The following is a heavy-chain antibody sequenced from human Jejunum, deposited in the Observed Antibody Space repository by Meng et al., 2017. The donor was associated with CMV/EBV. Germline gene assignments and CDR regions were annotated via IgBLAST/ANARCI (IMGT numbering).Heavy chain of an antibody. CDR2: IYPGNSYP. D-gene: IGHD4-17*01. Sequence: SGYNFICSCLGWVPPRPGTGLGWMGLIYPGNSYPRYSPSFQGQVPISADKSINTAYLQWSSLKASDSAMYYCARIVPTNGDHDYWGQGTPVTVSS. V-gene: IGHV5-51*01. CDR3: ARIVPTNGDHDY. J-gene: IGHJ4*02. CDR1: GYNFICSC.